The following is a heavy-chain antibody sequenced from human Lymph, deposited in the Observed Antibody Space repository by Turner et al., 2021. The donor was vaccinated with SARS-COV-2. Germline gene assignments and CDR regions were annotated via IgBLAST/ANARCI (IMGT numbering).Heavy chain of an antibody. J-gene: IGHJ6*02. CDR2: ISYDGGHK. CDR1: GFTFISYG. V-gene: IGHV3-30*03. Sequence: QVQLVGSGGGVVQPGTSLRLSCAASGFTFISYGMHWVRQAPGKGLEWVAVISYDGGHKSYADSVKGRFTISRDNSKNTLYLQMISLRAEDTAVYYCAWALYYYYGMDVWGQGTTVTVSS. CDR3: AWALYYYYGMDV.